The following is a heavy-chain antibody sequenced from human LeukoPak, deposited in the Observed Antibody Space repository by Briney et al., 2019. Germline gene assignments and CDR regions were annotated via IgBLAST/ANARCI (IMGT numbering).Heavy chain of an antibody. D-gene: IGHD2-21*01. CDR3: AKSLQYAYSDAFDI. CDR2: ISSSGSTI. V-gene: IGHV3-11*01. J-gene: IGHJ3*02. CDR1: GFTFSDYY. Sequence: GGSLRLSCAASGFTFSDYYMSWIRQAPGKGLEWVSYISSSGSTIYYADSVKGRFTISRDNAKNSLYLQMNSLRAEDTAVYYCAKSLQYAYSDAFDIWGQGTMVTVSS.